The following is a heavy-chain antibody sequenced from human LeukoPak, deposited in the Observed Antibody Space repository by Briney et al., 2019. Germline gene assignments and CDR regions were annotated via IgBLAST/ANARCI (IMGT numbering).Heavy chain of an antibody. V-gene: IGHV1-2*04. Sequence: ASVKVSCKASGYTFTGYYMHWVRQAPGQGLEWMGWINPNSGGTNYAQKFQGWVTMTRDTSISTAYMELSRLRSDDTAVYYCARGLVGATMESDYWGQGTLVTVSS. CDR2: INPNSGGT. CDR3: ARGLVGATMESDY. CDR1: GYTFTGYY. D-gene: IGHD1-26*01. J-gene: IGHJ4*02.